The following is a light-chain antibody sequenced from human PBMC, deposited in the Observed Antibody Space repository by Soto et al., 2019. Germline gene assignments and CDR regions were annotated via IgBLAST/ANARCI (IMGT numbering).Light chain of an antibody. V-gene: IGKV3-11*01. J-gene: IGKJ1*01. CDR2: EAS. CDR1: QSVSSY. CDR3: QQRSNWTRT. Sequence: EIVLTQPPATLSLSPGERATLSCRASQSVSSYLAGYQQKPGQAPRLLIYEASNRATGIPARFSGSGSGTDFTLTISSLEPEDFAVYYCQQRSNWTRTFCQGTKVDIK.